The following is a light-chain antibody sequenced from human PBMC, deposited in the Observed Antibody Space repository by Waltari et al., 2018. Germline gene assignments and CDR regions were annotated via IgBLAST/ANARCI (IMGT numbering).Light chain of an antibody. CDR3: AAWDYRLNIWV. Sequence: QSVLTQPPSASGTPGQRVTISCSGTTSNIGSETVNWFRHLPETAPQLLMFRYTHRPSGVPDRVSGSRSGTSASLAISGLQSDDEADYYCAAWDYRLNIWVFGGGTKLTVL. CDR1: TSNIGSET. V-gene: IGLV1-44*01. J-gene: IGLJ3*02. CDR2: RYT.